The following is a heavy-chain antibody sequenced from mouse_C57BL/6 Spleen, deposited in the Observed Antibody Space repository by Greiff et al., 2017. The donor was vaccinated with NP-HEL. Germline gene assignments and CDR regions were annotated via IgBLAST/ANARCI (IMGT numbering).Heavy chain of an antibody. CDR1: GYTFTDYY. J-gene: IGHJ2*01. CDR3: ARTSITTVDD. D-gene: IGHD1-2*01. CDR2: INPNNGGT. Sequence: EVQLQQSGPELVKPGASVKISCKASGYTFTDYYMNWVKQSHGKSLEWIGDINPNNGGTSYNQKFKGKATLTVDKSSSTAYMELRSLTSEDSAVYYCARTSITTVDDWGQGTTLTVSS. V-gene: IGHV1-26*01.